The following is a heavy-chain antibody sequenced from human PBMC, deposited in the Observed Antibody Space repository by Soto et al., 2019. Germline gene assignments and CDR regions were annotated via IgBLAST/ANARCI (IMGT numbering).Heavy chain of an antibody. V-gene: IGHV4-59*01. J-gene: IGHJ4*02. Sequence: QVQLQESGPRLVKPSETLSLTCTVSGGSISPYYWSWIRQPPGRGLEWIGYIDYSGSTNYNPSLKSRVTLAVDTSKNQFSRKLSSVTAADTAVYYCARDIGGYYDSSSYANWGQGTLVTVSS. D-gene: IGHD3-22*01. CDR2: IDYSGST. CDR3: ARDIGGYYDSSSYAN. CDR1: GGSISPYY.